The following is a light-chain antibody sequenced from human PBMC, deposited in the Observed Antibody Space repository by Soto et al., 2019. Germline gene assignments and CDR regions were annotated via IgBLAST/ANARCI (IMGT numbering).Light chain of an antibody. CDR3: CSYAGSYHVV. Sequence: QSALTQPRSVSGSPGQSVTISCTGDNSDVGGYNFVSWYQQYPVKAPKVMIYDVTQRPSGVPDRFSGSKSGNTASLTISGLQAQDEGDYYCCSYAGSYHVVFGGGTKLTVL. CDR2: DVT. J-gene: IGLJ2*01. CDR1: NSDVGGYNF. V-gene: IGLV2-11*01.